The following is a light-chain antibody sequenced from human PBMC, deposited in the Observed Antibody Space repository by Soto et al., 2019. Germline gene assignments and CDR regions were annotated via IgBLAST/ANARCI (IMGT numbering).Light chain of an antibody. J-gene: IGKJ5*01. CDR1: QSISTY. Sequence: PVQRATLSFRASQSISTYLAWYQVKPGQAPRLLIYGASNRATGIPDRFSGSGSGTDFTLTISSLQPEDFATYYCQQSYSTPQTFGQGTRLEV. CDR2: GAS. CDR3: QQSYSTPQT. V-gene: IGKV3-11*01.